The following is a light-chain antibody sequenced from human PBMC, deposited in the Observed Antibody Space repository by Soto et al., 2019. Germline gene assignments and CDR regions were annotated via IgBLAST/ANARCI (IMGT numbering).Light chain of an antibody. Sequence: VITQSPPSLSVSPGERDTLSCMARTSVSNNYLAWYQKKPRQAPRLLIYGATNKATGIPERFSGSGSGTDFTLTISRVEHEDFAVYYCQQYGTSGTFGQGTKVDI. V-gene: IGKV3-20*01. J-gene: IGKJ1*01. CDR1: TSVSNNY. CDR3: QQYGTSGT. CDR2: GAT.